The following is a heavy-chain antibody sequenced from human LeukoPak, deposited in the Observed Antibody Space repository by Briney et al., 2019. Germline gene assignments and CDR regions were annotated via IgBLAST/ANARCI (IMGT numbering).Heavy chain of an antibody. CDR3: ASGPSGYCTNGVCYYFDY. J-gene: IGHJ4*02. D-gene: IGHD2-8*01. Sequence: ASVKVSCKASGGTFSSYAISWVPQAPGQGLEWMGGIIPIFGTANYAQKFQGRVTITADESTSTAYMELSSLRSEDTAVYYCASGPSGYCTNGVCYYFDYWGQGTLVTVSS. V-gene: IGHV1-69*13. CDR1: GGTFSSYA. CDR2: IIPIFGTA.